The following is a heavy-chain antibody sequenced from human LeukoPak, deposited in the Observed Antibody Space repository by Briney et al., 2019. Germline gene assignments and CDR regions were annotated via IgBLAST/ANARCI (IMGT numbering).Heavy chain of an antibody. Sequence: KSSETLSLTCAVYGGSFSGYYWSWIRQPPGKGLEWIGEINHSGSTNYNPSLKSRVTISVDTSKNQFSLKLSSVTAAGTAVYYCASTYQRWLQSIWGQGTLVTVSS. CDR3: ASTYQRWLQSI. CDR2: INHSGST. J-gene: IGHJ4*02. CDR1: GGSFSGYY. D-gene: IGHD5-24*01. V-gene: IGHV4-34*01.